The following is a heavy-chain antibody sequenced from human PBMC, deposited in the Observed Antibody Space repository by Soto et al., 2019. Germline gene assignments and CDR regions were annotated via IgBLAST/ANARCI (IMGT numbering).Heavy chain of an antibody. Sequence: GASVKVSCKASGYTFTSYGTSWVRQAPGQGLEWMGWISAYNGNTNYAQKLQGRVTMTTDTSTSTAYMELRSLRSDDTAVYYCARVGLRCSSTSCYLSDMYGMDVWGQGTTVTVSS. J-gene: IGHJ6*02. D-gene: IGHD2-2*01. CDR3: ARVGLRCSSTSCYLSDMYGMDV. CDR1: GYTFTSYG. V-gene: IGHV1-18*01. CDR2: ISAYNGNT.